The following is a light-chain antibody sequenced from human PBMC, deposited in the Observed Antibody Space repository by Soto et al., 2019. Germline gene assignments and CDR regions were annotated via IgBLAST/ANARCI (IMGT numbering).Light chain of an antibody. CDR2: SNN. CDR1: SSNIGSNT. CDR3: AAWDDSLNGHV. J-gene: IGLJ1*01. V-gene: IGLV1-44*01. Sequence: QSVLTQPPSASGTPGQRSTISCSGNSSNIGSNTVNWYQQLPGTAPKLLIYSNNQRPSGVPDRFSGSKSGTSASLAISGLQSEDEADYYCAAWDDSLNGHVFGTGTKVTVL.